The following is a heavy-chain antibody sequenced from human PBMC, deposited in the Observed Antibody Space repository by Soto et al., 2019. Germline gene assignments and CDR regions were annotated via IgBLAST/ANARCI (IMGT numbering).Heavy chain of an antibody. CDR1: GFTFSSYG. J-gene: IGHJ6*02. CDR2: ISYDGSNK. Sequence: QVQLVESGGGEVQPGRSLRLSCAASGFTFSSYGMHWVRQAPGKGLEWVAVISYDGSNKYYADSVKGRFTISRDNSKNTLYLQMNSLRAEDTAVYYCAKDLNGMDVWGQGTTVTVSS. CDR3: AKDLNGMDV. V-gene: IGHV3-30*18.